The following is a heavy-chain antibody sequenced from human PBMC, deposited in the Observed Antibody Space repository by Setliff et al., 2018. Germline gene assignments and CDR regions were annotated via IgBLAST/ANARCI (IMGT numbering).Heavy chain of an antibody. CDR3: ARGGRISYRPSSSWYILDY. CDR2: INHSGST. CDR1: GGSFSGYY. V-gene: IGHV4-34*01. J-gene: IGHJ4*02. D-gene: IGHD6-13*01. Sequence: SETLSLTCAVYGGSFSGYYWSWIRQPPGKGLEWIGEINHSGSTNYNPSLKSRVTISVDTSKNQFSLKLSSVTAADTAVYYGARGGRISYRPSSSWYILDYWGQGTLVTVSS.